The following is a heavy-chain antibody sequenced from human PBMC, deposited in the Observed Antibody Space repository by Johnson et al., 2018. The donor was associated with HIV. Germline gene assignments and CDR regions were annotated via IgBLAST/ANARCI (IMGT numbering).Heavy chain of an antibody. Sequence: QVQLVESGGGWVKPGGSLSLSCAASGFTFSDSYMNCIRQAPGKGLEWVSYISGSDGAIWYADSVKGRFTVSRDNAKNSLYLRMNSLRAEDTAVYYCAKGRRPRIQLRTWAFDIWGQGTRVTVSS. CDR1: GFTFSDSY. J-gene: IGHJ3*02. CDR3: AKGRRPRIQLRTWAFDI. CDR2: ISGSDGAI. V-gene: IGHV3-11*04. D-gene: IGHD4-17*01.